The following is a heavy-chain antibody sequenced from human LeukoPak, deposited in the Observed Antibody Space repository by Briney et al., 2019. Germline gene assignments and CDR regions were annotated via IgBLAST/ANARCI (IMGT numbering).Heavy chain of an antibody. CDR3: ARVSSSSWWALDY. CDR2: INTEGSST. J-gene: IGHJ4*02. Sequence: GGSLRLSCAASGFTFSSYWMHWVRHAPGKGLVWVSRINTEGSSTSYADSVKGRFTISRDNAKNTLYLQMNSLRAEDTAVYDCARVSSSSWWALDYWGQGTLVTVSS. CDR1: GFTFSSYW. V-gene: IGHV3-74*01. D-gene: IGHD6-13*01.